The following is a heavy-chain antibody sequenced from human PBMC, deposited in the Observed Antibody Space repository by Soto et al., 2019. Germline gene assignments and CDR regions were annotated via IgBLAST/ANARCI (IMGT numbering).Heavy chain of an antibody. CDR3: ARHRYYDSSGYYYGYHYFDY. CDR2: IYSGGST. CDR1: GFTVSSNY. V-gene: IGHV3-53*02. J-gene: IGHJ4*02. Sequence: EVQLVETGGGLIQPGGSLRLSCAASGFTVSSNYMSWVRQAPGKGLEWVSVIYSGGSTYYADSVMGRLTISRDNSKNTLYLQMNRLRAEDTAVYYCARHRYYDSSGYYYGYHYFDYWGQGTLVTVSS. D-gene: IGHD3-22*01.